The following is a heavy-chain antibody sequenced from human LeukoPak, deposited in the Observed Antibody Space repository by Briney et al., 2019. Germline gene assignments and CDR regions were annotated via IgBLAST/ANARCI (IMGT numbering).Heavy chain of an antibody. CDR2: INSDGTST. J-gene: IGHJ4*02. D-gene: IGHD2-2*01. V-gene: IGHV3-74*01. CDR3: AGVSSYCGSISCKEPLGY. Sequence: GGSLRLSCAASGFTFSSYWMHWVRQAPGKGLVWVSRINSDGTSTNYADSVKGRFTISRDNAKNTLILQMSSLRAEDTAVYFCAGVSSYCGSISCKEPLGYWGLGTLVAVSS. CDR1: GFTFSSYW.